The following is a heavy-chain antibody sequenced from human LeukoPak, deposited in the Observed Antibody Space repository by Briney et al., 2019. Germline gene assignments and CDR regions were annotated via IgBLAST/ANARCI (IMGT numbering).Heavy chain of an antibody. Sequence: ASVKVSCKASGYTFTSYDINWVRQATGQGLEWMGWMNPNSGNTGYAQKFQGRVTMTRNTSISTAYMELSSLRSEDTAVYYCGRVDHLQQQLATDYWGQGTLVTVSS. D-gene: IGHD6-13*01. V-gene: IGHV1-8*01. CDR1: GYTFTSYD. J-gene: IGHJ4*02. CDR3: GRVDHLQQQLATDY. CDR2: MNPNSGNT.